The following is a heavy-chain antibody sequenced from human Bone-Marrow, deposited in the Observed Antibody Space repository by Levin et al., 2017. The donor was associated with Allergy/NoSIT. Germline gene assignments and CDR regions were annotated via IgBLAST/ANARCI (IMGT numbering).Heavy chain of an antibody. Sequence: SETLSLTCTVSGDSLSDEYWSWIRQSPGGELEWIGNVFSSGTNYIYNPSLKSRITMSMDTSMNQFSLKVASVTAADTAVYYCARRSVSGYHAFDIWGQGTRVTVSA. J-gene: IGHJ3*02. CDR3: ARRSVSGYHAFDI. V-gene: IGHV4-4*09. CDR2: VFSSGT. CDR1: GDSLSDEY. D-gene: IGHD6-25*01.